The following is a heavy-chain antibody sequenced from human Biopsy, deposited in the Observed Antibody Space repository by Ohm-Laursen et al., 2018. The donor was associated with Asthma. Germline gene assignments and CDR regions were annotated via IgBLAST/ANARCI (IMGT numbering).Heavy chain of an antibody. Sequence: ASVKVSCKASGYTFRSYGVSWVRQAPGQGLEWMGWISPFTGDTHFGQKFQGRVTMTTDTSTDTAYMELRSLRSDDTAVYYYARHPYNFGGFDYWGQGSLVLVSS. CDR2: ISPFTGDT. CDR1: GYTFRSYG. J-gene: IGHJ4*02. D-gene: IGHD5-24*01. V-gene: IGHV1-18*04. CDR3: ARHPYNFGGFDY.